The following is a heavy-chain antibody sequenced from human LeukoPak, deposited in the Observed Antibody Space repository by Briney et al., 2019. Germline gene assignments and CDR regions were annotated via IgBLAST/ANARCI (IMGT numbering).Heavy chain of an antibody. CDR1: GFTFSSYG. D-gene: IGHD2-15*01. CDR2: IWYDGSNK. J-gene: IGHJ6*02. V-gene: IGHV3-33*01. Sequence: GGSLRLSCAASGFTFSSYGVHWVRQAPGKGLEWVAVIWYDGSNKYYADSVKGRFTTSRDNSKNTLYLQMNSLRAEDTAVYYCAREGDSRTWYYGMDVWGQGTTVTVSS. CDR3: AREGDSRTWYYGMDV.